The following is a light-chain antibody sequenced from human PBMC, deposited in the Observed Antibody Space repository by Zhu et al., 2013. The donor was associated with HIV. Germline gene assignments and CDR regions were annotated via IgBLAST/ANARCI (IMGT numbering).Light chain of an antibody. CDR1: SSDIGGYNY. Sequence: QSALTQPASVSGSPGQSITISCTGSSSDIGGYNYVSWYQHHPGKAPKLMFYEVSNRPSGVSNRFSVSKSGNTASLTISGLQAEDEADYYCSSYMSGTRYVFGTGTRSPS. CDR3: SSYMSGTRYV. CDR2: EVS. V-gene: IGLV2-14*01. J-gene: IGLJ1*01.